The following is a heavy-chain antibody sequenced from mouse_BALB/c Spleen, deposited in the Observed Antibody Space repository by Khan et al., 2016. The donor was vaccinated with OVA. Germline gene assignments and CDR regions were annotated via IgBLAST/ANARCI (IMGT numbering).Heavy chain of an antibody. CDR1: GYSITSEYT. D-gene: IGHD2-4*01. J-gene: IGHJ3*01. CDR2: ISYSGNT. V-gene: IGHV3-2*02. CDR3: SRKPSYDYDPFPY. Sequence: EEGPGLVKPSQSLSLTCTVTGYSITSEYTWNWIRQFPGNKLEWMGFISYSGNTRYNPSLKSRISITRDTSKNQFFLQLNSVTSEDTATYYVSRKPSYDYDPFPYWGQGTLVTVSA.